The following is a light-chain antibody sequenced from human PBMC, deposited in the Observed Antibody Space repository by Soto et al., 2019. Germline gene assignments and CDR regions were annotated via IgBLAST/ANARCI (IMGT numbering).Light chain of an antibody. V-gene: IGKV1-27*01. CDR1: QAISIY. J-gene: IGKJ3*01. Sequence: DIQMTQSPSSLSASVGDTVTITCRASQAISIYLAWYQHKPGKGPKLLIYGGSTLQSGVPARYSGSGSGTEFTLTISSLQPEDVATYYCQNYNTYSQFTFGPGTKVDIK. CDR2: GGS. CDR3: QNYNTYSQFT.